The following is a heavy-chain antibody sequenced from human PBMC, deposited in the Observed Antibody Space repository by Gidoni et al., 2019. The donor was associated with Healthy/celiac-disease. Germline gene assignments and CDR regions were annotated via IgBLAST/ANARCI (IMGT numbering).Heavy chain of an antibody. Sequence: QVQLVQSGAEVKKPGASVKVSCKASGYTFTSYYMHWVRQAPGQGLEVMGIINPSGCSTSYAPKFQGRVNLTRDTFPSPVYMELSRLRSEDPAVLYCALPRAYWGPGTLVTVSS. CDR3: ALPRAY. CDR2: INPSGCST. J-gene: IGHJ4*02. V-gene: IGHV1-46*03. CDR1: GYTFTSYY.